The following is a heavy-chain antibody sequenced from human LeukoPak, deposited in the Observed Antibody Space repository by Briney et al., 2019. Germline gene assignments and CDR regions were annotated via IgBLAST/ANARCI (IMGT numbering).Heavy chain of an antibody. D-gene: IGHD4-17*01. CDR3: ARSNYGDYAHYYMDV. V-gene: IGHV1-18*04. Sequence: ASVKVSCKASGYTFTSYYMHWVRQAPGQGLEWMGWISAYNGNTNYAQKLQGRVTMTTDTSTSTAYMELRSLRSDDTAVYYCARSNYGDYAHYYMDVWGKGTTVTVSS. CDR2: ISAYNGNT. CDR1: GYTFTSYY. J-gene: IGHJ6*03.